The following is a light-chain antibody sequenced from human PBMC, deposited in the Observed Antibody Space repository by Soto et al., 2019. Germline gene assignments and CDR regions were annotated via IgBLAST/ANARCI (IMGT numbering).Light chain of an antibody. Sequence: DIQVTQSPSSLSASVGDRVTITCRASQIISSYLNWYQQKPGKAPKLLIYAASSLQSGVPSRFSGSGSGTDFTLTISSLQPEDFATYYCQQSYITPPITFGQGTRLEIK. V-gene: IGKV1-39*01. J-gene: IGKJ5*01. CDR1: QIISSY. CDR3: QQSYITPPIT. CDR2: AAS.